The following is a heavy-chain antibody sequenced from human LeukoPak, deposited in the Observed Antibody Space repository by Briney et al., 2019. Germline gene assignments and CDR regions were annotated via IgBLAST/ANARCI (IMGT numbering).Heavy chain of an antibody. J-gene: IGHJ3*02. CDR3: ARRYFSSTSCYVAFDI. D-gene: IGHD2-2*01. CDR2: IKQDGSEK. CDR1: GFTFSSYW. V-gene: IGHV3-7*01. Sequence: PGGSLRLSCAASGFTFSSYWMSWVRQAPGKGLEWVANIKQDGSEKYYVDSVKGRFTISRDNAKNSLYLQMNSLRAEDTAVYYCARRYFSSTSCYVAFDIWCQGTMVTVSS.